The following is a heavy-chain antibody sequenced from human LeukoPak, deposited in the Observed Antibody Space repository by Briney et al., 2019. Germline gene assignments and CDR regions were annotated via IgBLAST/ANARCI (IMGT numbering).Heavy chain of an antibody. V-gene: IGHV1-69*01. CDR3: ARDNPNSPGYGSSWLPVTWFDY. CDR1: GGTFSSYA. CDR2: IIPIFGTA. Sequence: GSSVKVSCKASGGTFSSYAISWVRQAPGQGLEWMGGIIPIFGTANYAQKFQGRVTITADESTSTAYMELSSLRSEDTAVYYCARDNPNSPGYGSSWLPVTWFDYWGQGTLVTVSS. J-gene: IGHJ4*02. D-gene: IGHD6-13*01.